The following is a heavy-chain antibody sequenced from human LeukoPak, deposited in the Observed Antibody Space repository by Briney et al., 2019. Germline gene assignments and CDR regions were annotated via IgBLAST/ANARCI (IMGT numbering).Heavy chain of an antibody. CDR3: ASAPEWLLLDY. J-gene: IGHJ4*02. Sequence: GGSLRLSCAASGFTFSSYAMHWVRQAPGKGLEWVAVISYDGSNKYYADSVKGRFTISRDNSKNTLYLQMNSLRAEDTAVYYRASAPEWLLLDYWGQGTLVTVSS. CDR1: GFTFSSYA. D-gene: IGHD3-22*01. V-gene: IGHV3-30-3*01. CDR2: ISYDGSNK.